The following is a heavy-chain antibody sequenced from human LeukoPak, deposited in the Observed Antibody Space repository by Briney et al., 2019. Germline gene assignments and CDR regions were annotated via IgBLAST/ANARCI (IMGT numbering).Heavy chain of an antibody. V-gene: IGHV4-4*07. Sequence: PSETLSLTCTVSGGSISSYYWSWIRQPAGKGLERIGRIYTSGSTNYNPSLKSRVTMSVDTSKNQFSLKLSSVTAADTAVYYCARDGGYCSSTSCRGRYYYYYMDVWGKGTTVTVSS. CDR3: ARDGGYCSSTSCRGRYYYYYMDV. CDR1: GGSISSYY. D-gene: IGHD2-2*01. J-gene: IGHJ6*03. CDR2: IYTSGST.